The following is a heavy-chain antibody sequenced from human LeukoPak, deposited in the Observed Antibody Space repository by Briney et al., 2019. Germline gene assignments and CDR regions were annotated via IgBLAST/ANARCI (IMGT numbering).Heavy chain of an antibody. V-gene: IGHV4-34*01. J-gene: IGHJ5*02. CDR1: GGSFSGYY. CDR2: INHSGST. CDR3: ARSPMYWFDP. Sequence: PSETLSLTCAVYGGSFSGYYWSWIRQPPGKGLEWIGEINHSGSTNYNPSLKSRVTISVDTSKNQFSLKLSSVTAADTAVYYCARSPMYWFDPWGQGTLVTVSS. D-gene: IGHD3-10*02.